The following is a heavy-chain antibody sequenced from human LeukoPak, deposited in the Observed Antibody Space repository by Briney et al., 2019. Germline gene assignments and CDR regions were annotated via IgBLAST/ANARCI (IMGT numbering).Heavy chain of an antibody. CDR3: ARHVGPDTRITMLRGVSFPRYNNWFDP. D-gene: IGHD3-10*01. CDR1: GGSFSSNTYY. Sequence: PSETLSLTCTVAGGSFSSNTYYWGWIRQPPGKGLEWIGSSSYSESTYYKPSLKSRVLISVDPSTTQFSLELLSVAAADTAVYYCARHVGPDTRITMLRGVSFPRYNNWFDPWGQGTLVTVSS. CDR2: SSYSEST. J-gene: IGHJ5*02. V-gene: IGHV4-39*01.